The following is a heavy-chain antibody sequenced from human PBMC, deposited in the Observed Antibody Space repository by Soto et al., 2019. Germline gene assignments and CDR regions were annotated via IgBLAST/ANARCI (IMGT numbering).Heavy chain of an antibody. CDR1: GYTFTTYD. J-gene: IGHJ4*02. Sequence: QVQLVQSGAEVQKPGASVKVSCKASGYTFTTYDISWVRQAPGQGLEWMGWISGNNGNTNYAQKLQGRVTMTRDTSPSPAYMELRSLRSEGTAVYYCARGGSGSGFDYWGQGTLVTVSS. V-gene: IGHV1-18*04. CDR2: ISGNNGNT. D-gene: IGHD3-10*01. CDR3: ARGGSGSGFDY.